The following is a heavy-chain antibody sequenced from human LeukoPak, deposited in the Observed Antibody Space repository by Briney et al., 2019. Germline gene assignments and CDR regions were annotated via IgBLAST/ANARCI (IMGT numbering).Heavy chain of an antibody. CDR2: IYYSGST. V-gene: IGHV4-4*02. CDR1: GGSISSGTY. J-gene: IGHJ4*02. D-gene: IGHD4-11*01. CDR3: ASHTVSLDY. Sequence: SETLSLTCAVSGGSISSGTYWSWVRQPPGKGLEWIGEIYYSGSTKYNPSLKSRITISVDTSKNQFSLNLRSVTAADTAVYYCASHTVSLDYWGQGALVTVSS.